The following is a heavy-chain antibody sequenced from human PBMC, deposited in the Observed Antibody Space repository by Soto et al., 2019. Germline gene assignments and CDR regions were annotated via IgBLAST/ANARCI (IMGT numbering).Heavy chain of an antibody. CDR2: ISSSGSII. J-gene: IGHJ5*02. D-gene: IGHD3-22*01. Sequence: GGSLRLCCAASGFTFSSYEMNWVRQAPGKGLEWVSYISSSGSIIYYADSVKGRFTISRDNAKNSLYLQMNSLRAEDTAVYYCARGVLYYYDSSGYPHWFDPWGQGTLVTVSS. CDR3: ARGVLYYYDSSGYPHWFDP. V-gene: IGHV3-48*03. CDR1: GFTFSSYE.